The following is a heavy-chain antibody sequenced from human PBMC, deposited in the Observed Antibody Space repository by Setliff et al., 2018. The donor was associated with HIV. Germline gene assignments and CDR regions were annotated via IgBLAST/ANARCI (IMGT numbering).Heavy chain of an antibody. J-gene: IGHJ4*02. V-gene: IGHV1-8*01. D-gene: IGHD5-18*01. CDR1: GHTFTNYD. Sequence: ASVKVSCKPSGHTFTNYDIHWMRRATGQGLEWMGWMNPNSGVSGYALKFHDRVTMTRDTSITTAYMELSSLTSEDTAVYYCATPLDATMGRDYWGQGTLVTVSS. CDR2: MNPNSGVS. CDR3: ATPLDATMGRDY.